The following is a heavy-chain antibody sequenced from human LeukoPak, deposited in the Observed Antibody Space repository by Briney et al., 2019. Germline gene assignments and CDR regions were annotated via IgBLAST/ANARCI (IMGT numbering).Heavy chain of an antibody. Sequence: GGSLRLSCAASGFTFSSYAMHWVRQAPGKGLEYVSAISSNGGSTHYANSVKGRFTISRDNSKNMLYLQMSSLRAEDMAVYYCARGEIAAAGPFAAFDIWGQGTMVTVSS. V-gene: IGHV3-64*01. J-gene: IGHJ3*02. D-gene: IGHD6-13*01. CDR3: ARGEIAAAGPFAAFDI. CDR2: ISSNGGST. CDR1: GFTFSSYA.